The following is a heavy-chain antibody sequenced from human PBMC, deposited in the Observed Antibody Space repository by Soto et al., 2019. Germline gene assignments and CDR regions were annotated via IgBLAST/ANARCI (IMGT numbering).Heavy chain of an antibody. Sequence: EVQLLESGGGSVQPGGSLRLSCDASGFTFSDYAMAWVRQAPGKGLEWVSATSGSGDRPYYTDSVKDRFTIFRDNSKNTLSLHISGLRAGDTAIYYCARSFSGPARTVGANDCWGKGTLVAVSS. J-gene: IGHJ4*02. CDR1: GFTFSDYA. CDR3: ARSFSGPARTVGANDC. CDR2: TSGSGDRP. D-gene: IGHD1-26*01. V-gene: IGHV3-23*01.